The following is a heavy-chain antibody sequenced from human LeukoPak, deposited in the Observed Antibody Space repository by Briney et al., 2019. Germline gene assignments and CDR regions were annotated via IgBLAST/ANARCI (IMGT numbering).Heavy chain of an antibody. J-gene: IGHJ4*02. CDR3: ARAYYFDY. Sequence: XKGLEWIGEINHSGSTNYNPSLKSRVTISVDTSKNQFSLKLSSVTAADTAVYYCARAYYFDYWGQGTLVTVSS. CDR2: INHSGST. V-gene: IGHV4-34*01.